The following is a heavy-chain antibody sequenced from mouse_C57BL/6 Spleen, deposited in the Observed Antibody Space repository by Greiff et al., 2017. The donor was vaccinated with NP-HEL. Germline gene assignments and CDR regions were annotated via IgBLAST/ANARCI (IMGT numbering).Heavy chain of an antibody. Sequence: QVQLQQSGAELVRPGASVTLSCKASGYTFTDYEMHWVKQTPVHGLEWIGAIDPETGGTAYNQKFTGKAILTADKSSSTAYMAVRSLTSEDSAVYYCTRYDGYPFAYWGQGTLVTVSA. CDR2: IDPETGGT. V-gene: IGHV1-15*01. CDR3: TRYDGYPFAY. CDR1: GYTFTDYE. J-gene: IGHJ3*01. D-gene: IGHD2-3*01.